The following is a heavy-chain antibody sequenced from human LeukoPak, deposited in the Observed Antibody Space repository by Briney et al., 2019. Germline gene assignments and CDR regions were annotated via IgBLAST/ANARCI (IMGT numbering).Heavy chain of an antibody. CDR3: AKDTSIMITFGGALDY. V-gene: IGHV3-9*01. J-gene: IGHJ4*02. Sequence: SLRLSCAASGFTFDDYAMHWVRQAPGKGLEWVSGISWNSGSIGYADSVKGRFTISRDNAKNSLYLQMNSLRAEDTALYYCAKDTSIMITFGGALDYWGQGTLVTVSS. CDR2: ISWNSGSI. CDR1: GFTFDDYA. D-gene: IGHD3-16*01.